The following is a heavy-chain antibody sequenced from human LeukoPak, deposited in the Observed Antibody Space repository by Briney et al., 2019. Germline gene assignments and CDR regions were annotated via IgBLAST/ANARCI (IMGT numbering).Heavy chain of an antibody. CDR1: GGTFSSYA. J-gene: IGHJ4*02. CDR3: ARELMGGTFDY. V-gene: IGHV1-2*02. D-gene: IGHD2-8*01. CDR2: IKPNGGGT. Sequence: ASVKVSCKASGGTFSSYAISWVRQAPGQGLEWMGWIKPNGGGTHYAQRFRDRVTVTRDTSISTAYMELTRLTLDDTAVVYCARELMGGTFDYWDQGTQVTVSS.